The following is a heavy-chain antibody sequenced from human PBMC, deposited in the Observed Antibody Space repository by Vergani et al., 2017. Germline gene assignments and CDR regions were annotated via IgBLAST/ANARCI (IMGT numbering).Heavy chain of an antibody. CDR1: GSSISSYY. V-gene: IGHV4-59*01. Sequence: QVQLQESGPGLVKPSETLSLTCTVSGSSISSYYWSWIRQPPGKGLEWIGYIYYSGSTNYNPSLKSRVTISVDTSKNQFSLKMSSVTAADTAVYYCARSGTRDSSCYYYYDGMDVWGQGTTVTVSS. J-gene: IGHJ6*02. CDR3: ARSGTRDSSCYYYYDGMDV. CDR2: IYYSGST. D-gene: IGHD6-13*01.